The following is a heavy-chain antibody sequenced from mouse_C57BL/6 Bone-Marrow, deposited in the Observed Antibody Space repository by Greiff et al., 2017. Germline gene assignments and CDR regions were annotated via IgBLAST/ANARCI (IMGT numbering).Heavy chain of an antibody. J-gene: IGHJ3*01. CDR1: GYAFPNYL. CDR2: LNPGSGGT. Sequence: VQLQESGAELVRPGTSVKVSCKASGYAFPNYLIEWVKQRPGQGLEWIGVLNPGSGGTNYNEKFKGKATLTADKSSSTAYMQLSSLTSEDSAVYFCARRDLLLRDWGQGTLVTVSA. CDR3: ARRDLLLRD. V-gene: IGHV1-54*01. D-gene: IGHD1-1*01.